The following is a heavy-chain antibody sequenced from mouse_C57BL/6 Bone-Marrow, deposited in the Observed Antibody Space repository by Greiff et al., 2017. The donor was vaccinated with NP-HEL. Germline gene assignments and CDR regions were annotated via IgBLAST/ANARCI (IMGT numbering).Heavy chain of an antibody. CDR2: INPSSGYT. CDR3: ARSEYYYGTAY. CDR1: GYTFTSYW. Sequence: VQVVESGAELAKPGASVKLSCKASGYTFTSYWMHWVNQRPGQGLEWIGYINPSSGYTKYNQKFKDKATFTADKSSSTAYMQLSSLTYEDAAVYYCARSEYYYGTAYWGRGTLVTVSA. V-gene: IGHV1-7*01. J-gene: IGHJ3*01. D-gene: IGHD1-1*01.